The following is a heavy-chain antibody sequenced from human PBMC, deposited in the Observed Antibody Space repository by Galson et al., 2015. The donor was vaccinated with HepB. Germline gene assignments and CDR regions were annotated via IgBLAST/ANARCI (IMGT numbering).Heavy chain of an antibody. J-gene: IGHJ4*02. CDR2: ISWDAVST. Sequence: SLRLSCAASGFTFDDHTMQWVRQVPGKGLEWVSLISWDAVSTYYADSLKGRFTISRDNNKNSLYLQMNSLRTEDTAFYYCTKGSQSSGWYASDYWGQGTLVIFSS. D-gene: IGHD6-19*01. V-gene: IGHV3-43*01. CDR1: GFTFDDHT. CDR3: TKGSQSSGWYASDY.